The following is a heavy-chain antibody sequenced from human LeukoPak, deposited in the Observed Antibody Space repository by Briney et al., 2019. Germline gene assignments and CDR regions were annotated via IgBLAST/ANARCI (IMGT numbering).Heavy chain of an antibody. CDR3: ARDLGMGIYGMDA. J-gene: IGHJ6*02. V-gene: IGHV3-30*03. D-gene: IGHD3-16*01. CDR1: GFTFSSYG. Sequence: PGGSLRLSCAASGFTFSSYGMHWVRQAPGKGLEWVAVISYDGSNKYYADSVKGRFTISRDNSKNTLYLQMNSLRAEDTAVYYCARDLGMGIYGMDAWGQGTTVTVSS. CDR2: ISYDGSNK.